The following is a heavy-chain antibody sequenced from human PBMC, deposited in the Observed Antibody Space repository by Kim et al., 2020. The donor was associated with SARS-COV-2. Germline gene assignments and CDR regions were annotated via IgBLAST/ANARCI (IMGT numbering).Heavy chain of an antibody. CDR3: AKKGIPPRGQGYFDP. CDR2: IKEGGGDK. J-gene: IGHJ2*01. CDR1: GFTFSSFS. Sequence: GGSLRLSCAAFGFTFSSFSMTWVRQAPGKGLEWVAIIKEGGGDKYYADSVKGRFTISRDNSKNTLYLQMNSLGAEDTAVYYCAKKGIPPRGQGYFDPWGRGTLVTVSS. D-gene: IGHD6-13*01. V-gene: IGHV3-23*01.